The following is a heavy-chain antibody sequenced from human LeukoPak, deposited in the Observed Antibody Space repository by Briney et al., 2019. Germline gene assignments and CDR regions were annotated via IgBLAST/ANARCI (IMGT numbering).Heavy chain of an antibody. CDR3: ARVEPAAHTDAFDI. D-gene: IGHD1-14*01. CDR2: IYYSGST. CDR1: GGSISSYY. V-gene: IGHV4-59*01. Sequence: SETLPLTCTVSGGSISSYYWSWIRQPPGKGLEWIGYIYYSGSTNYNPSLKSRVTISVDTSKNQFSLKLSSVTAADTAVYYCARVEPAAHTDAFDIWGQGTMVTVSS. J-gene: IGHJ3*02.